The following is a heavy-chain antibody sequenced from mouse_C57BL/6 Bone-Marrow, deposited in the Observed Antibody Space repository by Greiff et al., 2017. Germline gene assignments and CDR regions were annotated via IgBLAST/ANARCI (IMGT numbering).Heavy chain of an antibody. V-gene: IGHV1-15*01. CDR2: IDPETGGT. Sequence: VQLQQSGAELVRPGASVTLSCKASGYTFTDYEMHWVKQTPVHGLEWIGAIDPETGGTAYNQKFKGKAILTADKSSSTAYMELRSLTSEDSAVYYCTRRLITTRRYYLDYWGQGTTLTVSS. D-gene: IGHD2-4*01. CDR3: TRRLITTRRYYLDY. J-gene: IGHJ2*01. CDR1: GYTFTDYE.